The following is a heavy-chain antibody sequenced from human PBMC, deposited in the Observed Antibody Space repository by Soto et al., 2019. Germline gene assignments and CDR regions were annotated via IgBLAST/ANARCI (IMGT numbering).Heavy chain of an antibody. CDR3: AREVPSRYFDL. Sequence: QVRLQQWGAGLLKPSETLPLTCAAYGGSFSDYYWSWIRQPPGKGLEWIGEVNHSGSTNYNPSLKSRVTIPVDTSKNQFALKLNSVTAADTAVYYCAREVPSRYFDLWGRGTPVTVSS. CDR2: VNHSGST. D-gene: IGHD3-10*01. V-gene: IGHV4-34*01. CDR1: GGSFSDYY. J-gene: IGHJ2*01.